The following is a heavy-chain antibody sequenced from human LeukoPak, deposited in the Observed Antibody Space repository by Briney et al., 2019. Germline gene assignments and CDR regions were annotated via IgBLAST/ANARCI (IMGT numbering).Heavy chain of an antibody. CDR2: ISWNSGSI. V-gene: IGHV3-9*01. CDR3: AKDVSYSSSWYHLDY. CDR1: GFTFDDYA. J-gene: IGHJ4*02. D-gene: IGHD6-13*01. Sequence: PGRSLRLSCAASGFTFDDYAMHWVRQAPGKGLEWVSGISWNSGSIGYADSVKGRFTISRDNAKNSLYLQMNSLRAEDTALYYCAKDVSYSSSWYHLDYWGQGTPVTVSS.